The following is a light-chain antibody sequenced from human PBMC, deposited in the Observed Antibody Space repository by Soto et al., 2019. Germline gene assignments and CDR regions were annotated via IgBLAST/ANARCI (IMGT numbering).Light chain of an antibody. CDR3: QQYDDWPRT. J-gene: IGKJ1*01. V-gene: IGKV3-15*01. Sequence: ERVMTQSPATLSVSPGERATLSCRASQSVRTNLAWYQQTPGQAPRLLIYGASTRATGIPDRFRGSGSGTDFTLTISSLQSEDFASYYCQQYDDWPRTFGQGTKVEI. CDR1: QSVRTN. CDR2: GAS.